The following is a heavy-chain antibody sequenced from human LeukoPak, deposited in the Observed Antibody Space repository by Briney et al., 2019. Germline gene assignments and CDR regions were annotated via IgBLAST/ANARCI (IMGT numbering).Heavy chain of an antibody. CDR2: ISSSSNTI. J-gene: IGHJ4*02. CDR3: ARDGFDFWSGYPATVDY. CDR1: GFTFSSFS. V-gene: IGHV3-48*01. Sequence: GGSLRLSCAASGFTFSSFSMNWVRQAPGKGLEWVSYISSSSNTIYYADSVKGRFTISRDNANNSLYLQMNSLRAEDTAVYYCARDGFDFWSGYPATVDYWGQGRLVTVSS. D-gene: IGHD3-3*01.